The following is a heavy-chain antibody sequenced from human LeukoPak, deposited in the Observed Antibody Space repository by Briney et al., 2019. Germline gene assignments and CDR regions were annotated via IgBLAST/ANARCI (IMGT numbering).Heavy chain of an antibody. Sequence: GGSLKLSCAAPGFTFSGSAMHWVRQASGKGLEWVGRIRSKANSYATAYAASVKGRFTISRDDSKNTAYLQMNSLKTEDTAVYYCTVMALPNYWGQGTLVTVSS. CDR2: IRSKANSYAT. CDR3: TVMALPNY. D-gene: IGHD3-16*01. J-gene: IGHJ4*02. CDR1: GFTFSGSA. V-gene: IGHV3-73*01.